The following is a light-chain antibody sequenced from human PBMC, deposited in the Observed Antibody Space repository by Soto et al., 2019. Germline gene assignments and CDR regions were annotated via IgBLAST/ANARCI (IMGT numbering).Light chain of an antibody. V-gene: IGKV3-11*01. CDR1: QSVSKY. Sequence: ETVLTQSPPTLSLSPGEVATLSCRASQSVSKYLAWYQQKPGQAPRLLIYDASTRATGIPARFSGSGSGTDFTLTISSLEPEDFAVYYCQQRSNWPPSFGGGTKVEIK. J-gene: IGKJ4*01. CDR2: DAS. CDR3: QQRSNWPPS.